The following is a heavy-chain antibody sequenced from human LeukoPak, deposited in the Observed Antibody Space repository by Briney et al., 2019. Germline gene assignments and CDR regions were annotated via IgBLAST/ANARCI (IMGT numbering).Heavy chain of an antibody. J-gene: IGHJ5*01. V-gene: IGHV3-20*04. D-gene: IGHD3-22*01. CDR1: GFTFEDHG. Sequence: PGGSLRLSCTASGFTFEDHGMSWVRQGPGRGLEWVCGINWNGGRTGYVDSVKGRFTISRDNGKNSLYLQLDSLRADDTAFYYRARGHDSSAFHALDSWGHGILVTVSS. CDR3: ARGHDSSAFHALDS. CDR2: INWNGGRT.